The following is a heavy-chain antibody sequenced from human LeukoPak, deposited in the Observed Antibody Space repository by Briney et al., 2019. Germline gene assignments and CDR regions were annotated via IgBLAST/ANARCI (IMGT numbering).Heavy chain of an antibody. J-gene: IGHJ6*04. V-gene: IGHV3-11*06. CDR1: GFTFSDYY. CDR3: ARGIAAAGGMDV. Sequence: GGSLRLSCAVSGFTFSDYYMSWIRQAPGKGLEWVSYISSSSSYTNYADSVKGRFTISRDNAKNSLYLQMNSLRAEDTAVYYCARGIAAAGGMDVWGKGTTVTVSS. D-gene: IGHD6-13*01. CDR2: ISSSSSYT.